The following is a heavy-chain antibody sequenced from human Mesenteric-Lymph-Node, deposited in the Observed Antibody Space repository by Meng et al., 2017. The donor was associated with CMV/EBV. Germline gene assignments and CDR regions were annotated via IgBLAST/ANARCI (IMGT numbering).Heavy chain of an antibody. CDR3: AREVVGADLDY. J-gene: IGHJ4*02. Sequence: ESLKISCTVSGGSISSSSYYWGWIRQPPGKGLEWIGTFYYTGSTHYNPSLKSRVTMSVDPSRNQFSLHLSSVTAADTAVYYCAREVVGADLDYWGQGTLVTVSS. V-gene: IGHV4-39*07. D-gene: IGHD2-15*01. CDR2: FYYTGST. CDR1: GGSISSSSYY.